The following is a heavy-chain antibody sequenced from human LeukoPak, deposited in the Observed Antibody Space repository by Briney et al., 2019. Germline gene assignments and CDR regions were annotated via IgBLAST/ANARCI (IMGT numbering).Heavy chain of an antibody. V-gene: IGHV1-18*01. CDR1: GGTFSSYA. D-gene: IGHD5-12*01. CDR2: ISAYNGNT. J-gene: IGHJ4*02. Sequence: GASVKVSCKAFGGTFSSYAISWVRQAPGQGLEWMGWISAYNGNTNYAQKLQGRVTMTTDTSTSTAYMELRSLRSDDTAVYYCARENIVATAKFDYWGQGTLVTVSS. CDR3: ARENIVATAKFDY.